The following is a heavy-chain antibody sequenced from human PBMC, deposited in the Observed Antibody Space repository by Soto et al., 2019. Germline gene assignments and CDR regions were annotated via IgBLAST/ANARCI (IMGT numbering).Heavy chain of an antibody. CDR2: IYYSGST. D-gene: IGHD6-19*01. J-gene: IGHJ4*02. CDR1: GGSISTSSYY. Sequence: PSETLSLTCTVSGGSISTSSYYWGWIRQPPGKGLEWIGSIYYSGSTYYNPPLKSRVTISVDTSKNQLSLKLSSVTAADTAVYHCARVDPGNSSGWNGDWYFDYWGQGTLVTVSS. V-gene: IGHV4-39*01. CDR3: ARVDPGNSSGWNGDWYFDY.